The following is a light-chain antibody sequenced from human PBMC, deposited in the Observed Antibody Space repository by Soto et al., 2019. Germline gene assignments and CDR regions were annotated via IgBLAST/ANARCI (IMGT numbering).Light chain of an antibody. Sequence: SYELTQPLSVSVALGQTAIITCGGNNIGNKNVHWYQQKPGQAPVLVIYRDNNRPSEIPERFSGSNSGNTATLIISRAQAGDEADYYCQVWDSSTRVFGGGTKLTVL. CDR2: RDN. V-gene: IGLV3-9*01. CDR1: NIGNKN. J-gene: IGLJ3*02. CDR3: QVWDSSTRV.